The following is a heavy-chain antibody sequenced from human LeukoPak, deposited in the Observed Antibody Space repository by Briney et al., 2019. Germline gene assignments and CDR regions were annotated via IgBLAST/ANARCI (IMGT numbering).Heavy chain of an antibody. Sequence: GGSLRLSCAASGFTFSSYEMNWVRQAPGKGLEWVSYISSSGSTIYYADSVKGRFTISRDNAKNSLYLQMNSLRAEDTAVYYCARERGTEYYFDYWGQGTLVTVSS. CDR2: ISSSGSTI. CDR3: ARERGTEYYFDY. CDR1: GFTFSSYE. V-gene: IGHV3-48*03. D-gene: IGHD1-1*01. J-gene: IGHJ4*02.